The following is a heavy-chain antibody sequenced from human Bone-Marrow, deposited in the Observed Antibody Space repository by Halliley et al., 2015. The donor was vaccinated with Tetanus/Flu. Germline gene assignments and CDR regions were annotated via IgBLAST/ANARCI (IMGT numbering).Heavy chain of an antibody. V-gene: IGHV1-69*06. J-gene: IGHJ4*02. Sequence: QLVQSGAEVKKPGSSVKVSCKASGGTFSRYAISWRRQAPGQGIEGMGGIIPSFGTAHYAQRFQGRVTITADRSTSTAYMELSSLSSEDPAVYYCARDLEWELLGAFDYWGQGTLVTVSS. CDR2: IIPSFGTA. D-gene: IGHD1-26*01. CDR3: ARDLEWELLGAFDY. CDR1: GGTFSRYA.